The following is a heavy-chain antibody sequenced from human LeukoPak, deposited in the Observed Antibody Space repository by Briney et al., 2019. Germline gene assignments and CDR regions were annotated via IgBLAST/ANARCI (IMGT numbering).Heavy chain of an antibody. D-gene: IGHD3-10*01. CDR1: GGTFSSYT. CDR3: AREEGYYGSGSPGD. Sequence: AASVKVSCKASGGTFSSYTISWVRQAPGQGLEWMGRIIPILGIANYAQKFQGRVTLTADKSTSTAYMELSSLRSEDTSVYYCAREEGYYGSGSPGDWGQGTLVTVSS. J-gene: IGHJ4*02. CDR2: IIPILGIA. V-gene: IGHV1-69*04.